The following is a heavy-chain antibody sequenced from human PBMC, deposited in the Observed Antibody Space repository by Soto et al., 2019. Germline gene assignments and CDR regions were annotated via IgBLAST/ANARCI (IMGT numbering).Heavy chain of an antibody. CDR2: IRSKAYGGTT. Sequence: PGGSLRLACTASGFTFGDYAMSWFRQAPGKGLEWVGFIRSKAYGGTTEYAASVKGRFTISRDDSKSIAYLQMNSLKTEDTAVYYCTRDSTWPQETYCSSTSCYDVGYYYYMDVWGKGTTVTVSS. CDR3: TRDSTWPQETYCSSTSCYDVGYYYYMDV. J-gene: IGHJ6*03. V-gene: IGHV3-49*03. D-gene: IGHD2-2*01. CDR1: GFTFGDYA.